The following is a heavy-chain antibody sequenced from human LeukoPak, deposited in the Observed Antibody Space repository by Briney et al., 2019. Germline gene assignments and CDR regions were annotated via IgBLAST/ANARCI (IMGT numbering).Heavy chain of an antibody. D-gene: IGHD3-22*01. CDR1: GASISSSRYY. CDR2: IYYSGST. V-gene: IGHV4-39*07. Sequence: SETLSLTCTVSGASISSSRYYWGWIRQPPGKGLEWIGSIYYSGSTYYNPSLKSRVTISVDTSKNQFSLKLSSVTAADTAVYYCARASYYDGYFDYWGQGTLVTVSS. CDR3: ARASYYDGYFDY. J-gene: IGHJ4*02.